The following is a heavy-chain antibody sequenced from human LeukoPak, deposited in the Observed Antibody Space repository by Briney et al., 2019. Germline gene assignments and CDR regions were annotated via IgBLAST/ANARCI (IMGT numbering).Heavy chain of an antibody. CDR1: GYTFCSSG. D-gene: IGHD2-8*02. J-gene: IGHJ3*01. V-gene: IGHV1-18*01. CDR3: TSVRGSRNWWGAFDV. Sequence: ASVNVSCTTSGYTFCSSGISWVRQAPGQRLEWMGGISPINGKTYYAQKVQGRVTITPDTSTGTAYMELRSLRSDDTRVYYCTSVRGSRNWWGAFDVWGQGTMVTVSS. CDR2: ISPINGKT.